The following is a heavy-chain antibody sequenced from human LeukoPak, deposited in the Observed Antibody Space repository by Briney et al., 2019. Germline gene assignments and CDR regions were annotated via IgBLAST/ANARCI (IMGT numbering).Heavy chain of an antibody. CDR1: GGSISSYY. CDR3: ARDYGDYYYYYYMDV. CDR2: IYYSGST. V-gene: IGHV4-59*01. D-gene: IGHD4-17*01. J-gene: IGHJ6*03. Sequence: PSETLSLTCTVSGGSISSYYWSWIRQAPGKGLEWIGYIYYSGSTNYNPSLKSRVTISVDTSKNQFSLKLSSVTAADTAVYYCARDYGDYYYYYYMDVWGKGTTVTVSS.